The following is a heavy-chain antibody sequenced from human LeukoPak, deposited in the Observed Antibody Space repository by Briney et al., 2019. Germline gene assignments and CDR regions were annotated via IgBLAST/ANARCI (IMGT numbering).Heavy chain of an antibody. CDR1: GFTFSSYC. D-gene: IGHD2-2*02. CDR2: INSDGSST. Sequence: GGSLRLSCAASGFTFSSYCMHWVRQAPGKGLVWVSRINSDGSSTSYADSVKGRFTISRDNAKNTLYLQMNSLRAEDTAVYYCAREAAVGYCSSTSCSTLDYWGQGTLVTVSS. V-gene: IGHV3-74*01. J-gene: IGHJ4*02. CDR3: AREAAVGYCSSTSCSTLDY.